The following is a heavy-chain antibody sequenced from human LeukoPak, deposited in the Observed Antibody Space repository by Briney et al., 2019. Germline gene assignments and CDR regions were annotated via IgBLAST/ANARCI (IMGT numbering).Heavy chain of an antibody. Sequence: GGSLRLSCAASGFTFSSYSMNWVRQAPGKGLEWVSSISSSSSYIYYADSVKGRFTISRDNAKNSLYLQMNSLRAEDTAVYYCASRYSIPYYYYYGMDVWGQGTTVTVSS. CDR2: ISSSSSYI. D-gene: IGHD4-11*01. J-gene: IGHJ6*02. CDR3: ASRYSIPYYYYYGMDV. V-gene: IGHV3-21*01. CDR1: GFTFSSYS.